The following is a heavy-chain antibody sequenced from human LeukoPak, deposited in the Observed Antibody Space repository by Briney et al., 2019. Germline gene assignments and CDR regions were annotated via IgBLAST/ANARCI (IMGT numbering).Heavy chain of an antibody. CDR1: GGTFTSYG. CDR3: ARGLRLGELSSHPLWPYDY. Sequence: GASVKVSCKASGGTFTSYGISWVRQAPGQGLEWMGWISAYNGNTNYAQKLQGRVTMTTDTSTSTAYMELRSLRSDDTAVYYCARGLRLGELSSHPLWPYDYWGQGTLVTVSS. J-gene: IGHJ4*02. V-gene: IGHV1-18*01. D-gene: IGHD3-16*02. CDR2: ISAYNGNT.